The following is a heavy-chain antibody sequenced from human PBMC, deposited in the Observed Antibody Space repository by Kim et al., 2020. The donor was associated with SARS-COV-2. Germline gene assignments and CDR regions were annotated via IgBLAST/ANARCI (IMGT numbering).Heavy chain of an antibody. CDR2: INPSGGST. Sequence: ASVKVSCKASGYTFTSYYMHWVRQAPGQGLEWMGIINPSGGSTSYAQKFQGRVTMTRDTSTSTVYMELSSLRSEDTAVYYCARIGGMISSGWTNWFDPWGQGTLVTVSS. J-gene: IGHJ5*02. CDR3: ARIGGMISSGWTNWFDP. D-gene: IGHD6-19*01. V-gene: IGHV1-46*01. CDR1: GYTFTSYY.